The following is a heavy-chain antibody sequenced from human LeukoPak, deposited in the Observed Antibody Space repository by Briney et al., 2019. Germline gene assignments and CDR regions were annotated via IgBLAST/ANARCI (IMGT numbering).Heavy chain of an antibody. V-gene: IGHV3-23*01. D-gene: IGHD5-12*01. J-gene: IGHJ4*02. CDR1: GFTFSSYG. CDR3: AKGVSGYHFDY. CDR2: ISGSGGNT. Sequence: GGSLRLSCAASGFTFSSYGMSWVRRAPGKGPEWVSGISGSGGNTYYADSVKGRFTISRDNSQNTLYLQMNTLRAEDTAVYYCAKGVSGYHFDYWGQGTLVTVSS.